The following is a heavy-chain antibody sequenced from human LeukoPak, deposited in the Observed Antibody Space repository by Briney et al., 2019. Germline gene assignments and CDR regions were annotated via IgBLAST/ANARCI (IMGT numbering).Heavy chain of an antibody. CDR2: FFYSGNS. V-gene: IGHV4-39*01. Sequence: KSSETLSLTCTVSGGSISSSSYFWGWIRQPPGKGLEWIGSFFYSGNSYYNPSLKSRVTISVDTSKNQLSLKLSSVTAADTAVYYCATSSRVEFGAFNIWGQGTMVTVSS. CDR1: GGSISSSSYF. J-gene: IGHJ3*02. CDR3: ATSSRVEFGAFNI. D-gene: IGHD3-10*01.